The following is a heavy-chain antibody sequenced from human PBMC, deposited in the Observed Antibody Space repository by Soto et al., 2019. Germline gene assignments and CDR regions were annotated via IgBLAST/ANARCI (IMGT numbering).Heavy chain of an antibody. Sequence: SETLSLTCTVSGGSISSYYWSWIRQPPGKGLEWIGYIYYSGSTNYNPSLKSRVTISVDTSKNQFSLKLSSVTAADTAVYYWARSEGIAASHFDYWGQGTLVTVAS. D-gene: IGHD6-13*01. CDR3: ARSEGIAASHFDY. J-gene: IGHJ4*02. CDR2: IYYSGST. CDR1: GGSISSYY. V-gene: IGHV4-59*01.